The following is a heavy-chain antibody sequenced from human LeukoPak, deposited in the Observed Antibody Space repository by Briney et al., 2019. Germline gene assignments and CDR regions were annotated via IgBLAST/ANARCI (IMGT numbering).Heavy chain of an antibody. CDR3: ASLWCSSTSGYQDFDY. D-gene: IGHD2-2*01. CDR1: GYTFTGYY. J-gene: IGHJ4*02. Sequence: ASVKVSCKASGYTFTGYYIHWVRQAPGQGLEWMGRINPKSGGSQHAQTFQGRVTMTRDTSISTAYMELSRLRSDDTAVYYCASLWCSSTSGYQDFDYWGQGTLVTGSS. CDR2: INPKSGGS. V-gene: IGHV1-2*06.